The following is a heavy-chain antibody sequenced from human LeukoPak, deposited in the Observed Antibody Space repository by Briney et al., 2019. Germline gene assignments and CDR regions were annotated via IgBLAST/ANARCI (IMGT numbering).Heavy chain of an antibody. CDR2: IYYSGST. Sequence: SETLSLTCAVYGGSFSGYYWSWIRQPPGKGLEWIGYIYYSGSTYYNPSLKSRVTISVDTSKNQFSLKLSSVTAADTAVYYCARGYGNTMVRGAIDYWGQGTLVTVSS. D-gene: IGHD3-10*01. CDR1: GGSFSGYY. V-gene: IGHV4-34*09. CDR3: ARGYGNTMVRGAIDY. J-gene: IGHJ4*02.